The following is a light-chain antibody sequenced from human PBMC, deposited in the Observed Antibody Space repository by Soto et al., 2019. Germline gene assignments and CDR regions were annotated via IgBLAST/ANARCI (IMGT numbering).Light chain of an antibody. Sequence: QSALTQPASVSGSPGQSITISCPGTSSDVGYYNSVSWYQRHPGKVPKLIIYDVSSRPSGVSNRFSGFKSGNTASLTISGLQAEDEADYYCSSYPSSETHVLFGGGTKVTVL. CDR3: SSYPSSETHVL. V-gene: IGLV2-14*03. J-gene: IGLJ2*01. CDR2: DVS. CDR1: SSDVGYYNS.